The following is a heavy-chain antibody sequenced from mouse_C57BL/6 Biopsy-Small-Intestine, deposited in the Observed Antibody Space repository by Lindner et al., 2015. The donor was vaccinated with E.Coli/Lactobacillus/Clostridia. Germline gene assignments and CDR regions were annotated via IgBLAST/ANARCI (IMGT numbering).Heavy chain of an antibody. Sequence: VQLQESGPELVKPGASVKMSCKASGYTFTDYNMHWVKQSHGKSLEWIGYINPNNGGTTYNQKFKGKATLTVNKSSSTAFMELRSLTSEDSAVYYCAPYGYDFDYWGQGTTLTVSS. CDR2: INPNNGGT. V-gene: IGHV1-22*01. CDR3: APYGYDFDY. J-gene: IGHJ2*01. CDR1: GYTFTDYN. D-gene: IGHD2-2*01.